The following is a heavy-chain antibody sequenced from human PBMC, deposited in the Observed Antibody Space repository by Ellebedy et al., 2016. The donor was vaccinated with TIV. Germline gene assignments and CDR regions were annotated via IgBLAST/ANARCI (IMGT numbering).Heavy chain of an antibody. Sequence: GESLKISCTSSGFTVSSNYMNWVRQAQGKGLEWGAVFYSGGNTYYADSVKGRFTISRDNSKNTVYLQMNSLRAEDTAVYYCAREVYSSTWFDYWGQGTLVTVSS. CDR2: FYSGGNT. V-gene: IGHV3-53*01. D-gene: IGHD4-11*01. CDR3: AREVYSSTWFDY. CDR1: GFTVSSNY. J-gene: IGHJ5*01.